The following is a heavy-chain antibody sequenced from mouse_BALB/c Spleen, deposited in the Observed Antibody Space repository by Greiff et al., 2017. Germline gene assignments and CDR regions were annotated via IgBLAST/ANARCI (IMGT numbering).Heavy chain of an antibody. CDR2: IDPANGNT. Sequence: VQLKESGAELVKPGASVKLSCTASGFNIKDTYMHWVKQRPEQGLEWIGRIDPANGNTKYDPKFQGKATITADTSSNTAYLQLSSLTSEDTAVYYCASGYRYLDYWGQGTTLTVSS. V-gene: IGHV14-3*02. D-gene: IGHD2-14*01. J-gene: IGHJ2*01. CDR1: GFNIKDTY. CDR3: ASGYRYLDY.